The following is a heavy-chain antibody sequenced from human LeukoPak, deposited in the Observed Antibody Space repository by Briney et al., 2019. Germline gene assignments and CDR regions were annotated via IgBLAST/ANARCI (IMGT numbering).Heavy chain of an antibody. D-gene: IGHD3-3*01. Sequence: SETLSLTCTVSGGSISSYYWSWIRQPPGKGLEWIGYIYYSGSTNYNPSLKSRVTISVDTSKNQFSLKLSSVTAADTAVYYCARTYYSFWSNYYGYWGQGTLVTVSS. CDR2: IYYSGST. J-gene: IGHJ4*02. V-gene: IGHV4-59*08. CDR3: ARTYYSFWSNYYGY. CDR1: GGSISSYY.